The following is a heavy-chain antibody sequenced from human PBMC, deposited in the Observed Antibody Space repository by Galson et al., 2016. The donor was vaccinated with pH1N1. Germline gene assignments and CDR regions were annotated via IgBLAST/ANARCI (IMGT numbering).Heavy chain of an antibody. D-gene: IGHD1-14*01. CDR2: ITFTGGSK. CDR1: GFTFRNYG. CDR3: AKARATGTVNTGDFDY. Sequence: SLRLSCAASGFTFRNYGMSWVRQAPGKGLEWVSAITFTGGSKYYADDVKGRFTISRDTSKNTLYLQMNSLRAEDTAVYYCAKARATGTVNTGDFDYWGQGTLVTVSS. V-gene: IGHV3-23*01. J-gene: IGHJ4*02.